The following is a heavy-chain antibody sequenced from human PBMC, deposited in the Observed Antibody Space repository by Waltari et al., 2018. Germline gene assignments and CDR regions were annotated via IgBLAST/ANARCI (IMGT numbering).Heavy chain of an antibody. J-gene: IGHJ6*02. Sequence: VQLVQSGAEVKKPGESLKISCKGSGYSFTSYLIGWVRQIPGKGLEWMGIIYPGDSDTRYSPSCQGQVTISADKSISTAYLQWSSLKASDTAMYYCARGNTWFREHAGMDVWGQGTTVTVSS. V-gene: IGHV5-51*03. CDR3: ARGNTWFREHAGMDV. CDR2: IYPGDSDT. CDR1: GYSFTSYL. D-gene: IGHD3-10*01.